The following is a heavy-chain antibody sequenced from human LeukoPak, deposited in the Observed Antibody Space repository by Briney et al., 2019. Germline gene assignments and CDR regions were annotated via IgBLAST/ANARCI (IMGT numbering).Heavy chain of an antibody. D-gene: IGHD7-27*01. V-gene: IGHV1-2*02. Sequence: ASVKVSCKASGYTFTGYYMHWVRQAPGQGLEWMGWINPNSGGTNYAQKFQGRVTITADKSTSTAYMELSSLRSEDTAVYYCARGTGGFDYWGQGTLVTVSS. CDR3: ARGTGGFDY. CDR2: INPNSGGT. J-gene: IGHJ4*02. CDR1: GYTFTGYY.